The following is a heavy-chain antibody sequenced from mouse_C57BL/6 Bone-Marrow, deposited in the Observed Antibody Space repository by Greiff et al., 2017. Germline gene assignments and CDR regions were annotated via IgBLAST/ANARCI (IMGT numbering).Heavy chain of an antibody. V-gene: IGHV1-5*01. D-gene: IGHD2-4*01. CDR2: IYPGNSDT. J-gene: IGHJ2*01. CDR1: GYTFTSYW. Sequence: VQLKQSGTVLARPGASVKMSCKTSGYTFTSYWMHWVKQRPGQGLEWIGAIYPGNSDTSYNQKFKGKAKLTAVTSASTAYMELSSLTNEDSAVYYCTYDYDGGYYFDYWGQGTTLTVSS. CDR3: TYDYDGGYYFDY.